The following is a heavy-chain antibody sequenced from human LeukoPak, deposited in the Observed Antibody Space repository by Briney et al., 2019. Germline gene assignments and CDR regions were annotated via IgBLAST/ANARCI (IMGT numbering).Heavy chain of an antibody. J-gene: IGHJ2*01. CDR3: ARGTYSSSWYSDL. V-gene: IGHV4-59*01. CDR1: GASISSFY. CDR2: SGST. D-gene: IGHD6-13*01. Sequence: PSETLSLPCTVSGASISSFYWSWIRPPPGKRLEWIGYSGSTNYNPSLKSRVTISVDTSKNQVSLKLRSVTAADTAVYYCARGTYSSSWYSDLWGRGTLVTVSS.